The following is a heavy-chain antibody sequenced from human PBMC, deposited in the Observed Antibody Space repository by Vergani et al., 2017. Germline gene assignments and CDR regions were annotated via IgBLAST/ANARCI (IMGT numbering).Heavy chain of an antibody. V-gene: IGHV4-4*07. D-gene: IGHD2-21*01. CDR2: IYPNGNG. CDR1: GGSMSDFS. CDR3: ARGNCGVNCPKYNWLAP. Sequence: QVHLQESGPGVVKPSDTLSLTCTVSGGSMSDFSWTWIRQPAGRGLEWIGRIYPNGNGNYNESLRGRLTMSIDTSRSQFSLSLSSVTAADTAVYYCARGNCGVNCPKYNWLAPWGRGILVTVSS. J-gene: IGHJ5*02.